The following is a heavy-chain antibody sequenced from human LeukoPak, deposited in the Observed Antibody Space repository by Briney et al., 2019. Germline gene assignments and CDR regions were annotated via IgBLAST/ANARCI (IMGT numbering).Heavy chain of an antibody. CDR2: ISGSGGST. D-gene: IGHD3-22*01. CDR1: GFAFSSHG. CDR3: AKLVDDSSGYDY. V-gene: IGHV3-23*01. J-gene: IGHJ4*02. Sequence: GGSLRLSCAASGFAFSSHGMNWVRQAPGKGLEWVSAISGSGGSTYYADSVKGRFTISRDNSKNTLYLQMNSLRAEDTAVYYCAKLVDDSSGYDYWGQGTLVTVSS.